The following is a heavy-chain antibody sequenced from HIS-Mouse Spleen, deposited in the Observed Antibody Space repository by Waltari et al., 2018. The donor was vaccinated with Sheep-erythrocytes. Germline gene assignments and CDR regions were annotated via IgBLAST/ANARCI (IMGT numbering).Heavy chain of an antibody. J-gene: IGHJ2*01. D-gene: IGHD4-17*01. CDR1: GFSLSNARMG. V-gene: IGHV2-26*01. CDR2: IFSNDEK. Sequence: QVTLKESGPVLVKPPETLTLTCTVPGFSLSNARMGVSWIRQPPGQALEWLAHIFSNDEKSYSTSLKSRLTISKDTSKSQVVLTMTNMDPVDTATYYCARTLAGVTTVVTPHWYFDLWGRGTLVTVSS. CDR3: ARTLAGVTTVVTPHWYFDL.